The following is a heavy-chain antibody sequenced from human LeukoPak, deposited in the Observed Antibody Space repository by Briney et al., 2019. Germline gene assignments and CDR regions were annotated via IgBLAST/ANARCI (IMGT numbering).Heavy chain of an antibody. CDR1: GFTFSNHW. CDR3: AKTFSSGWYFVDY. J-gene: IGHJ4*02. D-gene: IGHD6-19*01. V-gene: IGHV3-74*01. CDR2: IKGDGSSI. Sequence: GGSLRLSCVASGFTFSNHWMHWVRQNPGKGLVWVSRIKGDGSSISHADSVTGRFTISRDNSKNTLYLQMNSLRAEDTAVYYCAKTFSSGWYFVDYWGQGTLVTVSS.